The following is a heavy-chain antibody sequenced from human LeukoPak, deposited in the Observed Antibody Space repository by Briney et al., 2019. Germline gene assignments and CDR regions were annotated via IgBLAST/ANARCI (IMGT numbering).Heavy chain of an antibody. D-gene: IGHD3-22*01. V-gene: IGHV4-4*07. CDR1: GGSISSYY. CDR3: ARSYYYDSSGSRDAFDI. CDR2: IYTSGST. J-gene: IGHJ3*02. Sequence: PSETPSLTCTVSGGSISSYYWSWIRQPAGKGLEWIGRIYTSGSTNYNPSLKSRVTMSVDTSKNQFSLKLSSVTAADTAVYHCARSYYYDSSGSRDAFDIWGQGTMVTVSS.